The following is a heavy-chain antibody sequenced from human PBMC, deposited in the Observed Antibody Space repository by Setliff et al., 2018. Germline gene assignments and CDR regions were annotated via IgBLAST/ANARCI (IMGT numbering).Heavy chain of an antibody. CDR3: ARDAGGDYDN. CDR1: GFTFSSYA. V-gene: IGHV3-66*02. CDR2: IYSGGDT. Sequence: GGSLRLSCAASGFTFSSYAMHWVRQAPGKGLEWVSVIYSGGDTYYADSVKGRFTIYRDNSKNTLYLQMNSLRLEDTAIYYCARDAGGDYDNWGQGTLVTVSS. J-gene: IGHJ4*02. D-gene: IGHD2-21*02.